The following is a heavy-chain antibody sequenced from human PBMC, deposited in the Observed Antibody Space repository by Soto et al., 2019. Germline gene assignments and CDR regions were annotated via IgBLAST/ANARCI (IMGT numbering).Heavy chain of an antibody. CDR1: GFTFSSYA. J-gene: IGHJ6*02. D-gene: IGHD4-17*01. CDR3: TKATVTTFSYYYGMDV. Sequence: EVQLLESGGGLVQPGGSLRLSCAASGFTFSSYAMSWVRQAPGKGLEWVSAISGSGGSTYYADSVKGRFTISRDNSKNTLYLQMNSLKTEDTAVYYCTKATVTTFSYYYGMDVWGQGTTVTVSS. V-gene: IGHV3-23*01. CDR2: ISGSGGST.